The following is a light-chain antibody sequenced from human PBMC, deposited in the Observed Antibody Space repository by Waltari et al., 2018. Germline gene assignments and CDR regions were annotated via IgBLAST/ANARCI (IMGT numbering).Light chain of an antibody. J-gene: IGLJ1*01. V-gene: IGLV2-8*01. CDR2: EVN. CDR1: TSDVGAYNY. CDR3: SSYAASDNFV. Sequence: QSALTQPPSASGSPGQSVTISCPGTTSDVGAYNYVPWYQHHPGKAPKLIIYEVNKRPSGVPDRFSGSKSGNTASLTVAGLQAEDEADYYCSSYAASDNFVFGTGTEVIVL.